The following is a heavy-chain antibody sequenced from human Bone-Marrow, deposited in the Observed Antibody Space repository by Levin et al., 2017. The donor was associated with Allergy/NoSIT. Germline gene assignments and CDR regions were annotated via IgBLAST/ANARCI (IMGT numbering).Heavy chain of an antibody. D-gene: IGHD3-16*02. CDR1: GFTFDDYG. CDR3: ARERRFGDYVWGSYRATADFDY. J-gene: IGHJ4*02. CDR2: INWNGGST. Sequence: PGGSLRLSCAASGFTFDDYGMSWVRQAPGKGLEWVSGINWNGGSTGYADSVKGRFTISRDNAKNSLYLQMNSLRAEDTALYHCARERRFGDYVWGSYRATADFDYWGQGTLVTVSS. V-gene: IGHV3-20*01.